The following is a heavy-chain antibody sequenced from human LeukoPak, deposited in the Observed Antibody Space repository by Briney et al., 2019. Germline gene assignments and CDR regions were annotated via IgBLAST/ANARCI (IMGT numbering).Heavy chain of an antibody. CDR3: ARDGEYGTGSYYRGCFDY. Sequence: ASVKVSCKAAGYTFTTYYMHWVRQAPGQGLEWMGTINPSGGSTSYAQKFQGRVTMTRDTSTSTVYMELRSLRSEDTAVYYCARDGEYGTGSYYRGCFDYWGQGTLVTVSS. J-gene: IGHJ4*02. CDR1: GYTFTTYY. CDR2: INPSGGST. D-gene: IGHD3-10*01. V-gene: IGHV1-46*01.